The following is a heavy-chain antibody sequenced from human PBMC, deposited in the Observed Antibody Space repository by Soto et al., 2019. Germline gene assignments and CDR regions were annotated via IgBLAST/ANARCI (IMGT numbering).Heavy chain of an antibody. CDR3: ARDCRYSSSWDDVGYFDL. J-gene: IGHJ2*01. CDR1: GFTFSSYE. D-gene: IGHD6-13*01. CDR2: ISSSGSTI. Sequence: EVQLVESGGGLVQPGGSLRLSCAASGFTFSSYEMNWVRQAPGKGLEWVSYISSSGSTIYYADSVKGRFTISRDNAKNSLYLQMNSLRAEDTAVYYCARDCRYSSSWDDVGYFDLWGRGTLVTVSS. V-gene: IGHV3-48*03.